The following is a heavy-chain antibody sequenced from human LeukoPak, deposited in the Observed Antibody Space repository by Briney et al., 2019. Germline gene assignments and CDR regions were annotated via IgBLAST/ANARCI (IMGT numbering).Heavy chain of an antibody. D-gene: IGHD5-24*01. CDR3: APLGRDASNQNYYN. V-gene: IGHV1-69*04. CDR2: IIPILGIA. Sequence: SVKVSCKASGGTFSSYAISWVRQAPGQGLEWMGRIIPILGIANYAQKFQGRVTITADKSTSTAYMELSRLRTEDTAIYYCAPLGRDASNQNYYNWGQGTLVTVSS. J-gene: IGHJ4*02. CDR1: GGTFSSYA.